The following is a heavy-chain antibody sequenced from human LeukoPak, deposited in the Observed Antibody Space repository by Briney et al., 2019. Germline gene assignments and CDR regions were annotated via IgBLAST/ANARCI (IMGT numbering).Heavy chain of an antibody. CDR2: IWYDGSNK. CDR3: AGDSSGYYGAPDY. D-gene: IGHD3-22*01. J-gene: IGHJ4*02. CDR1: GFTFSSYG. Sequence: GRSLRLSCAASGFTFSSYGMHWVRQAPGKGLEWVAVIWYDGSNKYYADSVKGRFTISRDNSKNTLYLQMNSLRAEDTAVYYCAGDSSGYYGAPDYWGQGTLVTVSS. V-gene: IGHV3-33*01.